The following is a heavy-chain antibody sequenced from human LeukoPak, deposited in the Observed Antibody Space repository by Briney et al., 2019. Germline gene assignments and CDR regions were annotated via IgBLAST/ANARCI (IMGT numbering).Heavy chain of an antibody. D-gene: IGHD2-2*01. CDR3: ARAHCSSTRCYSYYYYGMDV. CDR2: IYYSGST. V-gene: IGHV4-59*01. J-gene: IGHJ6*02. Sequence: PSETLSLTCTVSGGSISSYYWSWIRQPPGKGLEWIGYIYYSGSTNYNPSLKSRVTISVDTSKNQFSLKLSSVTAADTAVYYCARAHCSSTRCYSYYYYGMDVWGQGTTVTVSS. CDR1: GGSISSYY.